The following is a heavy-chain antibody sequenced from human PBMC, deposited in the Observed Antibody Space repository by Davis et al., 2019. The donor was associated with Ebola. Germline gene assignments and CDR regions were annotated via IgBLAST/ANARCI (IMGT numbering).Heavy chain of an antibody. D-gene: IGHD6-19*01. CDR2: ISSSSSYI. Sequence: GESLKISCAASGFTFSSYSMNWVRQAPGKGLEWVSSISSSSSYIYYADSVKGRFTISRDNAKNSLYLQMNSLRAEDTAVYYCARALPPGQWLANDAFDIWGQGTTVTVSS. J-gene: IGHJ3*02. CDR1: GFTFSSYS. V-gene: IGHV3-21*01. CDR3: ARALPPGQWLANDAFDI.